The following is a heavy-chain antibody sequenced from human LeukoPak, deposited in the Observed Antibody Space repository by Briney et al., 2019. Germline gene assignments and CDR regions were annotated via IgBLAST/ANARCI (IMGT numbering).Heavy chain of an antibody. CDR3: ARWPKQQLDNYFDY. CDR1: GFTSSSYW. CDR2: IKQDGSEK. V-gene: IGHV3-7*01. Sequence: GGSLRLSCAASGFTSSSYWMSWVRQAPGKGLEWVANIKQDGSEKYYVDSVKGRFTISRDNAKNSLYLQMNGLRAEDTAVYYCARWPKQQLDNYFDYWGQGTLVTVSS. D-gene: IGHD6-13*01. J-gene: IGHJ4*02.